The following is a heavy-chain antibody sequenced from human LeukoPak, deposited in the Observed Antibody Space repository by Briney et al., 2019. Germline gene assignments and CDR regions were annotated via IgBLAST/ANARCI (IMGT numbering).Heavy chain of an antibody. CDR3: ARVTHWYMDV. J-gene: IGHJ6*03. CDR1: GGSFSGYY. D-gene: IGHD1-1*01. CDR2: INHSGST. V-gene: IGHV4-34*01. Sequence: PSETLSLTCAVYGGSFSGYYWSWIRQPPGKGLEWIGEINHSGSTNYNPSLKGRVTISVDTSKNQFSLKLSSVTAADTAVYYCARVTHWYMDVWGKGTTVTVSS.